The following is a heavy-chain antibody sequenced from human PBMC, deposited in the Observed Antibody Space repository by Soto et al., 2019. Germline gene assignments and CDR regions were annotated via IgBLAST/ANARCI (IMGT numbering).Heavy chain of an antibody. V-gene: IGHV1-2*04. D-gene: IGHD4-17*01. Sequence: GASVKVSCKASGYTFTGYYMHWVRQAPGQGLEWMGWINPNSGGTNYAQKFQGWVTMTRDTSISTAYMELRRLRSDDTAVYYCARHDYEIHDAFDIWGQGTMVTVSS. CDR1: GYTFTGYY. CDR3: ARHDYEIHDAFDI. CDR2: INPNSGGT. J-gene: IGHJ3*02.